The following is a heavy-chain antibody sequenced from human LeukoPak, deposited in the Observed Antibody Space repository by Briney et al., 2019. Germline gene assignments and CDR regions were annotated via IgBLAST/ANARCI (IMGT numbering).Heavy chain of an antibody. D-gene: IGHD4-17*01. CDR3: ARGPIPVTTDPFNFDY. CDR1: GFTVSSNY. Sequence: GGSLRLSCAASGFTVSSNYMSWVRQAPGRGLEWVSVIYSGGSTYYADSVKGRFTISRDNSKNTLYLQMNSLRAEDTAVYYCARGPIPVTTDPFNFDYWGQGTLVTVSS. V-gene: IGHV3-53*01. CDR2: IYSGGST. J-gene: IGHJ4*02.